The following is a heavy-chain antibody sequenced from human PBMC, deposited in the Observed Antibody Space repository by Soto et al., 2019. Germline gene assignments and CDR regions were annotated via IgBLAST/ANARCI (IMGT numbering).Heavy chain of an antibody. V-gene: IGHV3-11*01. D-gene: IGHD3-3*01. Sequence: GGSLRLSCTTSGFIFSDYYMAWIRQAPGKGLEWISYITPGSHTIYYADSVKGRFTISRDNAKNSLYLQMNSLRAEDTAVYYCARDGTDDYDVYNWFDPWGQGTLVTVSS. J-gene: IGHJ5*02. CDR3: ARDGTDDYDVYNWFDP. CDR2: ITPGSHTI. CDR1: GFIFSDYY.